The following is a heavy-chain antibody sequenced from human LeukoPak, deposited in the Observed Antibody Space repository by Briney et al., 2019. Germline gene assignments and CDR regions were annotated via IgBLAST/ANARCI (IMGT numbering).Heavy chain of an antibody. V-gene: IGHV3-74*01. CDR2: INTDGSST. CDR3: ARDLRSSGPSYYYGMDV. J-gene: IGHJ6*02. D-gene: IGHD1-26*01. Sequence: GGSLRLSCAASGFTFSKYWMHWVRQAPGKGLVWVSRINTDGSSTSYADSVKGRFTISRDNAKNTLYLQMNSLRAEDTAVYYCARDLRSSGPSYYYGMDVWGQGTTVTVSS. CDR1: GFTFSKYW.